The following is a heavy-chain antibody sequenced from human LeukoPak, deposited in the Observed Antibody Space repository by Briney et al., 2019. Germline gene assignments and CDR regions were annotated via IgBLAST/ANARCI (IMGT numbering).Heavy chain of an antibody. CDR3: ARDGEDYGSGSYQDY. Sequence: SVKVSCKASRGTFSSYAICWVRQAPGQGLEWMGGNIPIFGTANYAQNFQGRATMTTDTSTSTAYMELRSLRSDDTAVYYCARDGEDYGSGSYQDYWGQGTLVTVSS. CDR1: RGTFSSYA. J-gene: IGHJ4*02. V-gene: IGHV1-69*05. CDR2: NIPIFGTA. D-gene: IGHD3-10*01.